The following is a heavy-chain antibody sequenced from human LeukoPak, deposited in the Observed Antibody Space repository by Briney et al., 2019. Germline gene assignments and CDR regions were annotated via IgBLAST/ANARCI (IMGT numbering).Heavy chain of an antibody. D-gene: IGHD2-2*01. V-gene: IGHV3-48*01. CDR3: ARDYCSSTSCLFDY. J-gene: IGHJ4*02. CDR1: GFTFSSYS. Sequence: GGSLRLSCAASGFTFSSYSMNWVRQAPGKGLEWVSYISSSSSTIYYADSVKGRFTISRDNAKNSLYLQMNSLRAEDTAVYYCARDYCSSTSCLFDYWGQGTLVTVSS. CDR2: ISSSSSTI.